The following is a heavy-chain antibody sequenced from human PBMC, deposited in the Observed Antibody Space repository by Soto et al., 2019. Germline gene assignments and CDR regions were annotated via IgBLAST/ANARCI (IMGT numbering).Heavy chain of an antibody. D-gene: IGHD2-2*01. Sequence: EVQLVESGGGLVQPGESLRLSCAASGLTFRSYWMHWVRQAPGKGLVWVSRINADGSVAMYVDSVKGRFTISRDNAKNTLFLHMNSLRAEDPAVYYCVRDMQLLLLDSWCQGTLVTVSS. J-gene: IGHJ4*02. CDR1: GLTFRSYW. CDR3: VRDMQLLLLDS. V-gene: IGHV3-74*03. CDR2: INADGSVA.